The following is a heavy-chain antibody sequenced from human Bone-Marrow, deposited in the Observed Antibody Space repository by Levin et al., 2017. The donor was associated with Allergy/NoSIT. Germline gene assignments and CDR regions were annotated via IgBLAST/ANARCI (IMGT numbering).Heavy chain of an antibody. CDR2: ISGSGGHT. Sequence: GGSLRLSCAASGFIFSNYAMSWVRQAPGKGLEWVSSISGSGGHTYYPDSVKGRLTTSRDNSKKTVHLHINDLRAEDTAVYFCAKDAIDCSSRSCYGGFGQYYFHYMDVWGKGTTVTVSS. D-gene: IGHD2-2*01. V-gene: IGHV3-23*01. CDR1: GFIFSNYA. J-gene: IGHJ6*03. CDR3: AKDAIDCSSRSCYGGFGQYYFHYMDV.